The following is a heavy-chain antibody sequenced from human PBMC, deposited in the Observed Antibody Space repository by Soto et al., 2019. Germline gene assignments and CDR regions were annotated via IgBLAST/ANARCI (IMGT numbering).Heavy chain of an antibody. CDR3: APSWSGSNKGRVDV. V-gene: IGHV3-9*01. J-gene: IGHJ6*02. Sequence: EVQLVESGGGLVNPGRSLRLSCVASGFNFDDHVMNWVRQVPGKGLEWVGHINWNGYSIGYGGSVRGRFTISRDNAQNTLYPEMDSLRTGETAVYYCAPSWSGSNKGRVDVWGPGNTVNVSS. CDR1: GFNFDDHV. D-gene: IGHD3-3*01. CDR2: INWNGYSI.